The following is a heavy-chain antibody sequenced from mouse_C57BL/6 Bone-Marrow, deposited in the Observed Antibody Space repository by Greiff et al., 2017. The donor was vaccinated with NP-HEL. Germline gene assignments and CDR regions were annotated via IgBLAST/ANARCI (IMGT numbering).Heavy chain of an antibody. CDR1: GYAFSSSW. CDR3: ARGGNYKRYFDV. D-gene: IGHD2-1*01. Sequence: VHLQQSGPELVKPGASVKISCKASGYAFSSSWLNWVKQRPGKGLEWIGRIYPGDGDTNYNGKFKGKATLTADKSSSTAYMQLSSLTSEDSAVYFCARGGNYKRYFDVWGTGTTVTVSS. J-gene: IGHJ1*03. V-gene: IGHV1-82*01. CDR2: IYPGDGDT.